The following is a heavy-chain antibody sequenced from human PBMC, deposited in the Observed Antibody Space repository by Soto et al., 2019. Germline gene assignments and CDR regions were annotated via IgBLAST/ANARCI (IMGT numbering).Heavy chain of an antibody. J-gene: IGHJ4*02. Sequence: GGSLRLSCAASGFTFSSYGMHWVRQAPGKGLEWVAVIWYDGSNKYYADSVKGRFTISRDNSKNTLSLQMNSLRAEDTAFYYCARDGVGATTYFGYFDYWGQGTLVTVSS. D-gene: IGHD1-26*01. CDR1: GFTFSSYG. CDR3: ARDGVGATTYFGYFDY. CDR2: IWYDGSNK. V-gene: IGHV3-33*01.